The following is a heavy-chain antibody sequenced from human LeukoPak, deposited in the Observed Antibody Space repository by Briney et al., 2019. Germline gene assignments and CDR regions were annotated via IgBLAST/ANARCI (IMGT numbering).Heavy chain of an antibody. V-gene: IGHV3-33*08. D-gene: IGHD4-17*01. CDR3: ARGGRTTWHGMDV. CDR2: IWYDGSNK. Sequence: GGSLRLSCAASGFTVSSSYMSWVRQAPGKGLEWVAVIWYDGSNKNYADSVKGRFTFSRDNSKNTLYLQMNSLRAEDTAVYYCARGGRTTWHGMDVWGQGTTVTVSS. J-gene: IGHJ6*02. CDR1: GFTVSSSY.